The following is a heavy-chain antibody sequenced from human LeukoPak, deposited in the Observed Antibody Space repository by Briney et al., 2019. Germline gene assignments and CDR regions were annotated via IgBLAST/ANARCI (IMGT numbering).Heavy chain of an antibody. CDR2: INPNSGDT. CDR3: ARDWRSGPGDFAFDM. D-gene: IGHD3-10*01. V-gene: IGHV1-2*02. Sequence: GASVKVSCKASGYTFSGYFIHWVRQAPGQGIEWMGWINPNSGDTNYPMKFRGRVTMTRDTSITTAYLDLSRLRSDAPAVYYCARDWRSGPGDFAFDMWGHGTMLTVSS. J-gene: IGHJ3*02. CDR1: GYTFSGYF.